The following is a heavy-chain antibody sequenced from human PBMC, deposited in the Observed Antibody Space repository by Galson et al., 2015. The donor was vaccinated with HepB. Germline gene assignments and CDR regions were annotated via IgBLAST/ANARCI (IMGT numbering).Heavy chain of an antibody. CDR3: AHSWQQLVLNY. V-gene: IGHV2-5*02. CDR1: GFSLSTSGVG. Sequence: PALVKPTQTLTLTCTFSGFSLSTSGVGVGWIRQPPGKALEWLALIYWDDDKRYSPSLKSRLTITKDTSKNQVVLTMTNVDPVDTATYYCAHSWQQLVLNYWGQGTLVTVSS. D-gene: IGHD6-13*01. J-gene: IGHJ4*02. CDR2: IYWDDDK.